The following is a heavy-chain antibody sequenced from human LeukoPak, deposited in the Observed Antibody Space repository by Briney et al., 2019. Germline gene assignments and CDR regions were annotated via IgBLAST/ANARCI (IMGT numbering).Heavy chain of an antibody. J-gene: IGHJ4*02. V-gene: IGHV3-23*01. CDR3: AKLDSSEIDY. CDR1: GFTFSSYW. D-gene: IGHD6-19*01. Sequence: GGSLRLSCAASGFTFSSYWMHWVRQAPGKGLVWVSAISGSGGSTYYADSVKGRFTISRDNSKNTLYLQMNSLRAEDTAVYYCAKLDSSEIDYWGQGTLVTVSS. CDR2: ISGSGGST.